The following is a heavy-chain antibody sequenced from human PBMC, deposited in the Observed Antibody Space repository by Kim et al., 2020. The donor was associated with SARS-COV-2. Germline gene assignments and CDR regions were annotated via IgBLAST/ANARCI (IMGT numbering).Heavy chain of an antibody. V-gene: IGHV1-24*01. CDR1: GYTLTELS. CDR2: FDPEDGET. Sequence: ASVKVSCKVSGYTLTELSMHWVRQAPGKGLEWMGGFDPEDGETIYAQKFQGRVTMTEDTSTDTAYMELSSLRSEDTAVYYCATAIAVAGTYTHYYYYYGMDVWGQGTTVTLSS. J-gene: IGHJ6*02. D-gene: IGHD6-19*01. CDR3: ATAIAVAGTYTHYYYYYGMDV.